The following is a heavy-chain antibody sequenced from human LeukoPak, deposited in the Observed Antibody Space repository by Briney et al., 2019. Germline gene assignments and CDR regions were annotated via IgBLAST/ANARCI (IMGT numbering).Heavy chain of an antibody. Sequence: GSLRLSCAASGFTFSSYEMNWVRQAPGKGLEWIGNIYYSGSTNYNPSLKSRVTVSVDTSKNQFSLKLSSVTAADTAVYYCARHGTLGSTTYPLDYWGQGTLVTVSS. CDR3: ARHGTLGSTTYPLDY. CDR2: IYYSGST. CDR1: GFTFSSYE. D-gene: IGHD1-26*01. J-gene: IGHJ4*02. V-gene: IGHV4-59*08.